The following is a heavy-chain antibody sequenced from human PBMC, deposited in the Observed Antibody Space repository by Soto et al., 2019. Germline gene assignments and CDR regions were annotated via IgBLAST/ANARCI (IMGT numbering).Heavy chain of an antibody. CDR2: ISSSSSTI. J-gene: IGHJ4*02. Sequence: EVQLVESGGGLVQPGGSLRLSCAASGFTFSSYSMNWVRQAPGKGLEWVSYISSSSSTIYYADSVKGRFTISRDNAKNSLYLQMNGLRAEDTAVYYCARDFESCSGGSCYLLAAYDYWGQGTLVTVSS. CDR3: ARDFESCSGGSCYLLAAYDY. D-gene: IGHD2-15*01. CDR1: GFTFSSYS. V-gene: IGHV3-48*01.